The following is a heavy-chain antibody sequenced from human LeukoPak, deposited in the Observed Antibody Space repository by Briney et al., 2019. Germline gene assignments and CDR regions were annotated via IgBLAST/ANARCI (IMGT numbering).Heavy chain of an antibody. CDR2: MYYSGST. J-gene: IGHJ4*02. CDR3: ARTLLGIDYGSGSYDFDY. Sequence: SETLSLTCTVSGGSISSSNYYWGWIRQPPGKRLEWIGNMYYSGSTYYNPSIKSRVTISVDTSKNQFSLKLSSVTAADTAVYYCARTLLGIDYGSGSYDFDYWGQGTLVTVSS. CDR1: GGSISSSNYY. V-gene: IGHV4-39*07. D-gene: IGHD3-10*01.